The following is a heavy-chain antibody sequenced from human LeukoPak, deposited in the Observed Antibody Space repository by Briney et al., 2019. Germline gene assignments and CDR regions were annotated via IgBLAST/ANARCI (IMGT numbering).Heavy chain of an antibody. Sequence: SETLSLTCTVSGGSISSYYWSWIRQPPGKGLEGIGYIYYSGSTNYNPSLKSRVTISVDTSKNQFSLKLSSVTAADTAVYYCARVYSGYDYGVGWFDPWGQGTLVTVSS. CDR1: GGSISSYY. CDR3: ARVYSGYDYGVGWFDP. D-gene: IGHD5-12*01. CDR2: IYYSGST. V-gene: IGHV4-59*01. J-gene: IGHJ5*02.